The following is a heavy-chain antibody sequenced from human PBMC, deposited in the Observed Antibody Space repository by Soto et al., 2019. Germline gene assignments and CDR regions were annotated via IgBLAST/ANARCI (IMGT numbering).Heavy chain of an antibody. CDR3: ARGESITMVRGRPRAYYYYYMDV. CDR2: ISSSSSTI. V-gene: IGHV3-48*01. Sequence: GGSLRLSCAASGFTFSSYSMNWVRQAPGKGLEWVSYISSSSSTIYYADSVKGRFTISRDNAKNSLYLQMNSLRAEDTAVYYCARGESITMVRGRPRAYYYYYMDVWGKGTTVTVSS. D-gene: IGHD3-10*01. CDR1: GFTFSSYS. J-gene: IGHJ6*03.